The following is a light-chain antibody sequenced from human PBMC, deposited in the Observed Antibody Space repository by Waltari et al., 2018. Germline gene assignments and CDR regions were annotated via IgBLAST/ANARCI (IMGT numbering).Light chain of an antibody. Sequence: DIQMTQSPSSGSASVGDRVIITCRASQDISRWLAWYHPTPGKAPKFLIYDASTLQSGVPSRFSGTGSGTEFTLTISSLQPEDFATYYCQHGNTFPLTFGGGTKVEIK. CDR1: QDISRW. J-gene: IGKJ4*01. CDR2: DAS. V-gene: IGKV1-12*01. CDR3: QHGNTFPLT.